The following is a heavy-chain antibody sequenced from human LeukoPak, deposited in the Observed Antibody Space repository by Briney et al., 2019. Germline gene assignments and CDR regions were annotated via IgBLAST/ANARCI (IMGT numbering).Heavy chain of an antibody. J-gene: IGHJ4*02. V-gene: IGHV4-59*01. CDR1: GGSFSGYY. CDR2: IYYSGST. CDR3: AREEKGYFDY. Sequence: PSETLSLTCAVYGGSFSGYYWSWIRQPPGKGLEWIGYIYYSGSTNYNPSLKSRVTISVDTSKSQFSLKLSSVTAADTAMYYCAREEKGYFDYWGQGTLVTVSS.